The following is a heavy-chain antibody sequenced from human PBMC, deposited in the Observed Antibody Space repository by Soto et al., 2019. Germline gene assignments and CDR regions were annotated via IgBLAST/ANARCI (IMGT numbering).Heavy chain of an antibody. CDR2: IWYDGSNK. J-gene: IGHJ3*02. Sequence: QVQLVESGGGVVQPGRSLRLSCAASGFTFSSYGMHWVRQAPGKGLEWVAVIWYDGSNKNYADSVKGRFTISRDNSKDTVYSQMNRLRAEDTAIYYCARVKVEVDGSGAFGIWGQGTMVTVSP. V-gene: IGHV3-33*01. CDR3: ARVKVEVDGSGAFGI. CDR1: GFTFSSYG. D-gene: IGHD2-15*01.